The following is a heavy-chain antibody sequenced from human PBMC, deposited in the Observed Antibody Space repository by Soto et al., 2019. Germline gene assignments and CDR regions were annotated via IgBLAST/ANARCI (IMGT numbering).Heavy chain of an antibody. CDR2: LFYGGTT. CDR3: TRHRGPAPVY. J-gene: IGHJ4*01. CDR1: GGSISGYY. Sequence: KSSETLSLTCTVSGGSISGYYWTWIRQPPGKGLEWVGSLFYGGTTDYNPSLKSRLTMSLDTSKNHFSLRLRSATPADTAVYYCTRHRGPAPVYWGQGTLVTVSS. D-gene: IGHD2-15*01. V-gene: IGHV4-39*01.